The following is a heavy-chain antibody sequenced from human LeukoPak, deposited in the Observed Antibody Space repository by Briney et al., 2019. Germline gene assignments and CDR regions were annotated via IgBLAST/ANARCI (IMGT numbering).Heavy chain of an antibody. CDR2: IIPTFGTA. D-gene: IGHD3-9*01. J-gene: IGHJ4*02. V-gene: IGHV1-69*13. CDR1: GGTFSSYA. Sequence: SMKVSCKASGGTFSSYAISWVRQAPGQGLEWMGGIIPTFGTANYAQKFQGRVTITADESTSTAYMELSSLRSEDTAVYYCARPYYDILTGYYVPFDYWGQGTLVAVSS. CDR3: ARPYYDILTGYYVPFDY.